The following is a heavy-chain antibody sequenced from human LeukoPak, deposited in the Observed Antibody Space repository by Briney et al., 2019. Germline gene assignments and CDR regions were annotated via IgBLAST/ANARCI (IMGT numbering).Heavy chain of an antibody. CDR3: AKVGGDGSGWYYYGMDV. V-gene: IGHV3-21*01. Sequence: GGSLRLSCAASGFTFSSYSMNWVRQAPGKGLEWVSSISSSSSYIYYADSVKGRFTISRDNAKNSLYLQMNSLRAEDTAVYYCAKVGGDGSGWYYYGMDVWGQGTTVTVSS. D-gene: IGHD6-19*01. J-gene: IGHJ6*02. CDR1: GFTFSSYS. CDR2: ISSSSSYI.